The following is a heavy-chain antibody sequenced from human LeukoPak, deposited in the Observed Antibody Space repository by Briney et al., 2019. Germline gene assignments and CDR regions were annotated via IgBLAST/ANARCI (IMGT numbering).Heavy chain of an antibody. V-gene: IGHV1-18*01. D-gene: IGHD4-17*01. CDR1: GYTFNRYG. Sequence: GASVKVSCKASGYTFNRYGISWVRQAPGQGLEWMGWISAYNGNTNYAQKVQGRVTMTTNTSTSTAYMELRSLRSDDTAVYYCAREGAYGDFEYWGQGTPVTVSS. J-gene: IGHJ4*02. CDR3: AREGAYGDFEY. CDR2: ISAYNGNT.